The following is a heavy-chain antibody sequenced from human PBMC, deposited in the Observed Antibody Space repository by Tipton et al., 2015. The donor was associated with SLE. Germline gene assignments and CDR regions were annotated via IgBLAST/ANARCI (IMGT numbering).Heavy chain of an antibody. CDR2: INHSGST. V-gene: IGHV4-39*07. J-gene: IGHJ4*02. CDR3: ASGVIAATSDY. D-gene: IGHD2-15*01. CDR1: GGSISSSSYY. Sequence: TLSLTCTVSGGSISSSSYYWGWIRQPPGKGLEWIGEINHSGSTNYNPSLKSRVTISVDTSKKQFSLKLSSVTAADTAVYYCASGVIAATSDYWGQGTLVTVSS.